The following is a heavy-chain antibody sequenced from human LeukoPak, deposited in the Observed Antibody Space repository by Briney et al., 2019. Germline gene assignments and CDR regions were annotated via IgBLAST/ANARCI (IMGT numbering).Heavy chain of an antibody. D-gene: IGHD3-10*01. CDR2: ISGSGGST. J-gene: IGHJ4*02. Sequence: GGSLRLSCAASGFTFSSYAMSWVRQAPGKGLEWVSAISGSGGSTYYADSVKGRFTISRDNSKNTLYLQMNSLRAEDTAVYYCARARAIISLYYFDYWGQGTLITVSS. V-gene: IGHV3-23*01. CDR1: GFTFSSYA. CDR3: ARARAIISLYYFDY.